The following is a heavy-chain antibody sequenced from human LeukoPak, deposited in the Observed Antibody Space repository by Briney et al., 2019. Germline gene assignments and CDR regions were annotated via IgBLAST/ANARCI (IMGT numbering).Heavy chain of an antibody. V-gene: IGHV4-34*01. Sequence: PSETLSLTCAVYGGSFSGYYWSWIRQPPGKGLEWIGEINHSGSTNYNPSLKSRVTISVDTSKNQFSLKLSSVTAADTAVYYCAGRRAAAGTRAFDIWGQGTMVTVSS. J-gene: IGHJ3*02. CDR1: GGSFSGYY. CDR2: INHSGST. D-gene: IGHD6-13*01. CDR3: AGRRAAAGTRAFDI.